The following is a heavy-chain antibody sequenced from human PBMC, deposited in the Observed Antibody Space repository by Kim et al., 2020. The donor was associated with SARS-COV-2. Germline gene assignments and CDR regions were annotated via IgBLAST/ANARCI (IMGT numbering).Heavy chain of an antibody. CDR1: GFTFSSYA. Sequence: GGSLRLSCAASGFTFSSYAMHWVRQAPGKGLEWVAVISYDGSNKYYADSVKGRFTISRDNSKNTLYLQMNSLRAEDTAVYYCARDTPGDHISSGYSYFQHWGQGTLVTVSS. D-gene: IGHD3-22*01. CDR2: ISYDGSNK. V-gene: IGHV3-30-3*01. CDR3: ARDTPGDHISSGYSYFQH. J-gene: IGHJ1*01.